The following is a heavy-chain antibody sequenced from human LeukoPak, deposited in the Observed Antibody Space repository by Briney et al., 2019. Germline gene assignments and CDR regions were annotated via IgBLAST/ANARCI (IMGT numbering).Heavy chain of an antibody. V-gene: IGHV3-23*01. J-gene: IGHJ6*03. CDR3: AKNRGHCVDGVCHNYYCMDV. Sequence: GGSLRLSCAASGFTFTSYAMTWVRQAPGKGLEWVSTVSGSAGRTDYADSVKGRYTISRDNLKNTLYLQMNGLRAEDTAVYYCAKNRGHCVDGVCHNYYCMDVWGKGTTVTVSS. CDR1: GFTFTSYA. CDR2: VSGSAGRT. D-gene: IGHD2-8*02.